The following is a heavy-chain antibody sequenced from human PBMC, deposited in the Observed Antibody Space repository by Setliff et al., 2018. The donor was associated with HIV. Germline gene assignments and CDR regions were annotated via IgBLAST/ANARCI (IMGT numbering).Heavy chain of an antibody. CDR2: INHSGDT. D-gene: IGHD3-3*01. CDR3: ARFYGNYETDNWFDP. CDR1: GTSLNTYY. J-gene: IGHJ5*02. V-gene: IGHV4-34*01. Sequence: PSETLSLTCAVYGTSLNTYYWTWIRQSPGKGLEWIGEINHSGDTNYNPSLKSRVTLSVDLSKNQFSLNLTSVSAADTAVYYCARFYGNYETDNWFDPWGHGILVTVSS.